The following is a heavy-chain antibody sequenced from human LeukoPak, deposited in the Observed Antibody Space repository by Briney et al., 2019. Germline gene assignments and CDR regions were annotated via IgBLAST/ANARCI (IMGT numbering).Heavy chain of an antibody. D-gene: IGHD2-15*01. CDR2: IYYSGST. J-gene: IGHJ4*02. Sequence: SETLSLTCTVSGGSISSYYWSWIRQPPGKGLEWIGYIYYSGSTNYNPSLKSRVTISVDTSKNQFSLKLTSVAAADTAVYYCARNPGPSGLDYWGQGTLVTVSS. CDR1: GGSISSYY. CDR3: ARNPGPSGLDY. V-gene: IGHV4-59*12.